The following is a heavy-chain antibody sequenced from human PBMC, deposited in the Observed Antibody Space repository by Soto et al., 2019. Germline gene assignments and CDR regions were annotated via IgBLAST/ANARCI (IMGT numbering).Heavy chain of an antibody. CDR2: ISYDGSNK. CDR1: GFTFSSYG. J-gene: IGHJ6*03. D-gene: IGHD2-8*01. V-gene: IGHV3-30*18. Sequence: GGSLRLSCAASGFTFSSYGMHWVRQAPGKGLEWVAVISYDGSNKYYADSVKGRFTISRDNSKNTLYLQMNSLRAEDTAVYYCAKDGIVLMVYATPLNIQGLMDVWGKGTTVTVSS. CDR3: AKDGIVLMVYATPLNIQGLMDV.